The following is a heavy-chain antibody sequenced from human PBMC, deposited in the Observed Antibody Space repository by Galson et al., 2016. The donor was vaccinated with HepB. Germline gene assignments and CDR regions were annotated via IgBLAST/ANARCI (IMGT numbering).Heavy chain of an antibody. CDR1: GFTLNTYA. CDR3: ARADGFNTPFFDS. V-gene: IGHV3-23*01. CDR2: LTGNSAST. D-gene: IGHD5-24*01. J-gene: IGHJ4*02. Sequence: SLRLSCAASGFTLNTYAMSWVRQAPGKGLEWVSTLTGNSASTSYADSVRGRFNVSRDDSTNTLYLQMNNLRAEDTALYYCARADGFNTPFFDSWGQGTLVTVSS.